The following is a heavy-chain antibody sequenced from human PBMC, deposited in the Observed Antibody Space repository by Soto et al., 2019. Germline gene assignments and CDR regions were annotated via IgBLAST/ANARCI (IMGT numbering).Heavy chain of an antibody. CDR1: GYTFVGHY. CDR3: ARDVSRLWYHYASGSADAFDV. J-gene: IGHJ3*01. V-gene: IGHV1-2*04. Sequence: ASVKVSCKASGYTFVGHYLHWVRQAPGQGLEWMGWINPNVGVTKYAQKFQGWVTMTRDTSISTAYMELTSLKSDDTAIYYCARDVSRLWYHYASGSADAFDVWGQGTMVTVSS. D-gene: IGHD3-10*01. CDR2: INPNVGVT.